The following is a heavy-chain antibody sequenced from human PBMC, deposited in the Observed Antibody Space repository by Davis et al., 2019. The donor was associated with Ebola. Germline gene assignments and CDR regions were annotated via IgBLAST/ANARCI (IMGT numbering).Heavy chain of an antibody. J-gene: IGHJ4*02. CDR2: IIPIFGTA. CDR1: RGTFRSYA. V-gene: IGHV1-69*13. Sequence: AASVQVSCKASRGTFRSYAISWVRQAPGQGLEWMGGIIPIFGTANYAQKLQGRVTITADESTSTAYLELSSLTSEDTAVYYCARSRHSSSLRTDYWGQGTLVTVSS. D-gene: IGHD6-6*01. CDR3: ARSRHSSSLRTDY.